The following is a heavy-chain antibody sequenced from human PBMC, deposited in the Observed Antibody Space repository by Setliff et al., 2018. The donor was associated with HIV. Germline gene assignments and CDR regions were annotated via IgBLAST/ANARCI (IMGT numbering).Heavy chain of an antibody. V-gene: IGHV3-11*04. J-gene: IGHJ4*02. D-gene: IGHD3-22*01. CDR3: ARPNYYDSSGSFDY. CDR2: ISSSSSTI. Sequence: PGGSLRLSCAASGFTFSDYYMSWIRQAPGKGLEWVSYISSSSSTIYYADSVKGRFTISRDNAKNSLYLQMNSLRAEDTAVYYCARPNYYDSSGSFDYWGQGTLVTVSS. CDR1: GFTFSDYY.